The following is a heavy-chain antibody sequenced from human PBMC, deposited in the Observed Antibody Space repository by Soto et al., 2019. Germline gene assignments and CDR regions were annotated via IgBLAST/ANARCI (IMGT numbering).Heavy chain of an antibody. Sequence: QLQLQESGSGLVKPSQTLSLTCAVSGGSISSGGYSWSWIRQPPGKVLEWIGYIYHSGSTYYNPSLKSRVTISVDRSKNQFSLKLSSVTAADTAVYYCARFNWGYCSSTSCPYYYYYGMAFWGQGTTVTVSS. CDR1: GGSISSGGYS. CDR2: IYHSGST. J-gene: IGHJ6*02. CDR3: ARFNWGYCSSTSCPYYYYYGMAF. V-gene: IGHV4-30-2*01. D-gene: IGHD2-2*01.